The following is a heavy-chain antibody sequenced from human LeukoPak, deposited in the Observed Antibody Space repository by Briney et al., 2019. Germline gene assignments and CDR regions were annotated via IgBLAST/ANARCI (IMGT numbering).Heavy chain of an antibody. D-gene: IGHD6-19*01. CDR2: IYHSAST. Sequence: SETLSLTCAVSGGSISSSNWWCWVRQPPGKGLEWIGEIYHSASTNYNPSLKSRVTISVDKSKNQFSLKLSSVTAADTAVYYCASSYSSGWYNWFDPWGQGTLVTVSS. V-gene: IGHV4-4*02. J-gene: IGHJ5*02. CDR3: ASSYSSGWYNWFDP. CDR1: GGSISSSNW.